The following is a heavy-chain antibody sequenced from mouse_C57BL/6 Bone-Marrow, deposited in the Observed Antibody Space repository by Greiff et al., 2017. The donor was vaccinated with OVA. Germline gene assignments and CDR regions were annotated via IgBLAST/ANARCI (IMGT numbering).Heavy chain of an antibody. CDR1: GYTFTSYW. V-gene: IGHV1-5*01. D-gene: IGHD2-5*01. Sequence: VHVKQSGTVLARPGASVKMSCKTSGYTFTSYWMHWVKQRPGQGLEWIGAIYPGNSDTSYNQKFKGKAKLTAVTSASTAYMELSSLTNEDSAVYYCTRAISNSNWYCDVWGTGTTVTVSS. CDR3: TRAISNSNWYCDV. J-gene: IGHJ1*03. CDR2: IYPGNSDT.